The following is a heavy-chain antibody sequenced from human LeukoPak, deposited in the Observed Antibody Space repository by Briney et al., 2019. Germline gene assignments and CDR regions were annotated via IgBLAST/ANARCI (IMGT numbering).Heavy chain of an antibody. CDR3: ARAEKAVTGTLDS. CDR1: GDSISSYY. D-gene: IGHD6-19*01. CDR2: IFYRGST. Sequence: PSETLSLTCTVSGDSISSYYWSWIRQPPGKGLEWIGYIFYRGSTNYNPSLKSRVTISIDTSKNQFSLKLSSVTAADTAVYYCARAEKAVTGTLDSWGQGTLITVSS. J-gene: IGHJ4*02. V-gene: IGHV4-59*08.